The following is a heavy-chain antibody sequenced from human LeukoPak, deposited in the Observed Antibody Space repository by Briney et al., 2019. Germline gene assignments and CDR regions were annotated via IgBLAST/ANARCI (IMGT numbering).Heavy chain of an antibody. Sequence: ASVKVSCKTSGYTFTSYGISWVRQAPGQGLEWMGWISAYNGNTNYAQKLQGRVTMTTDTSTSTAYMELRSLRSDDTAVYYCARGKYYYDSSGYYSYYFDYWGQGTLVTVSS. CDR3: ARGKYYYDSSGYYSYYFDY. CDR1: GYTFTSYG. V-gene: IGHV1-18*01. CDR2: ISAYNGNT. D-gene: IGHD3-22*01. J-gene: IGHJ4*02.